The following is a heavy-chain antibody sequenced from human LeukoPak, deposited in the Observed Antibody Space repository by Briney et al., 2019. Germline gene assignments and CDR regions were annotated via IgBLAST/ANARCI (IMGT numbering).Heavy chain of an antibody. CDR2: IYSAGNT. CDR3: ARRAGAYTHPCDY. D-gene: IGHD3-16*01. J-gene: IGHJ4*02. CDR1: GFTVSSNS. V-gene: IGHV3-53*01. Sequence: GGSLRLSCTVSGFTVSSNSMSWVRQAPGKGLEWVSFIYSAGNTHYSDSVKGRFTISIDNSKNTLYLQMNSLRAEDTAVYYCARRAGAYTHPCDYWGQGTLVTVSS.